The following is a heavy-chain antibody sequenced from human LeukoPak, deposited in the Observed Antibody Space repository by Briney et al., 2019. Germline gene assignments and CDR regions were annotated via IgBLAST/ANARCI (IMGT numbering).Heavy chain of an antibody. D-gene: IGHD2-8*01. CDR1: GGSLFGTTSY. V-gene: IGHV4-39*01. J-gene: IGHJ4*02. CDR2: IYYSGST. Sequence: PSETLSPTPSVSGGSLFGTTSYCGWISQPPGKWLELIGSIYYSGSTSYSPSLKRRVTISVDTTKNQFSLRLSSVTSADTYVNYCARNVSAGYFDYWGQGTLVTVSS. CDR3: ARNVSAGYFDY.